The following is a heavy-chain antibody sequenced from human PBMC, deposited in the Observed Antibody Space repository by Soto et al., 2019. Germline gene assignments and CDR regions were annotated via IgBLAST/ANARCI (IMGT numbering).Heavy chain of an antibody. Sequence: GGSLRLSCAASGFTFSGSAMQWVRQASGKGLEWVGRIRSKANSYATAYAASVKGRFTISRDDSKNTAYLQMNSLKTDDTAVYYCTSHPNRYCSVGSCYPYSFDYWGHGTLVTVSS. CDR1: GFTFSGSA. CDR2: IRSKANSYAT. J-gene: IGHJ4*01. V-gene: IGHV3-73*01. D-gene: IGHD2-15*01. CDR3: TSHPNRYCSVGSCYPYSFDY.